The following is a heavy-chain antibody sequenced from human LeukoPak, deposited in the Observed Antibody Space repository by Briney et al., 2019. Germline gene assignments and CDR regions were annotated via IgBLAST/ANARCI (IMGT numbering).Heavy chain of an antibody. J-gene: IGHJ6*02. CDR1: RFSFHSYG. CDR3: AKVDTAMVPVYYYGMDV. D-gene: IGHD5-18*01. CDR2: ISYDGSNK. Sequence: GGSLRLSCAASRFSFHSYGMSWVRQAPGKGLEWVAVISYDGSNKYYADSVKGRFTISRDNSKNTLYLQMNSLRAEDTAVYYCAKVDTAMVPVYYYGMDVWGQGTTVTVSS. V-gene: IGHV3-30*18.